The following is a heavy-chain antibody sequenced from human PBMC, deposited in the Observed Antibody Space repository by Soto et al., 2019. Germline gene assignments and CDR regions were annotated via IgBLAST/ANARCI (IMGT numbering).Heavy chain of an antibody. D-gene: IGHD3-16*01. CDR3: ARVVSYSEYVWEAEAFDI. V-gene: IGHV1-69*02. J-gene: IGHJ3*02. Sequence: QVQLVQSGAEVKKPGSSVKVSCKASGGTFSSYTISWVRQAPGQGLEWMGRIIPILGIAHHAQKFQGRVTITADKSTSTACMELSCLGSEDTAVSYWARVVSYSEYVWEAEAFDIWGQGTIVTVSS. CDR1: GGTFSSYT. CDR2: IIPILGIA.